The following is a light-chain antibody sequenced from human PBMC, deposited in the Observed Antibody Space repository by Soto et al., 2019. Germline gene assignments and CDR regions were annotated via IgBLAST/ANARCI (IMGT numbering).Light chain of an antibody. CDR2: ATS. CDR1: QSVSSTY. CDR3: QQYDKPPPT. J-gene: IGKJ4*01. Sequence: EIVLTQSPGTVSLSPGERATLSCRASQSVSSTYFAWYQQKPGQAPRLLMYATSTRATGIPDRFSGSGSGTDFTLPISRLEPEDFAVYYCQQYDKPPPTFGGGTKVEIK. V-gene: IGKV3-20*01.